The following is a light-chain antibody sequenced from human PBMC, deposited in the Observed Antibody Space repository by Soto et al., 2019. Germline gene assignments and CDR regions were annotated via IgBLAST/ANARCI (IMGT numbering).Light chain of an antibody. CDR1: SSDVGNYNR. V-gene: IGLV2-18*02. Sequence: QSALTQPPSVSGSPGQSVTISCTGTSSDVGNYNRVSWYQQPPGTAPKLMIYEVTNRPSGVPDRFSGSKSGNTASLTITGLQAEDEADYYCSSHTDSATYVFGTGTKVTVL. CDR2: EVT. CDR3: SSHTDSATYV. J-gene: IGLJ1*01.